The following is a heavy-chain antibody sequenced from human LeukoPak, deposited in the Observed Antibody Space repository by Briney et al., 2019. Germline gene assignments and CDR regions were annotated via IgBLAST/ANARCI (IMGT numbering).Heavy chain of an antibody. CDR1: GFTVSSNY. V-gene: IGHV3-53*01. D-gene: IGHD3-10*01. Sequence: PGGSLRLCCAASGFTVSSNYMSWVRQAAGKGLEWVSVIYSGGSTYYADSVKGRFTISRDNSKNTLYLQMNSLRAEDTAVYYCARDRMVRGVIPPYYYYYGMDVWGKGTTVTVSS. CDR3: ARDRMVRGVIPPYYYYYGMDV. CDR2: IYSGGST. J-gene: IGHJ6*04.